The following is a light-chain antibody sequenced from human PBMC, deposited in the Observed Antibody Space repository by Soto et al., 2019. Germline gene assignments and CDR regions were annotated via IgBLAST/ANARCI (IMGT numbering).Light chain of an antibody. Sequence: QSALTQPASVSGSPGQSITISCTGTSSDVGDNNYVSWYQQHPGKAPKLMIYDVTHRPSGISNRFSGSKSGNTASLTISGLQAEEESDDYCSSYTSSSTLYVFGTGTKLTVL. J-gene: IGLJ1*01. CDR1: SSDVGDNNY. CDR2: DVT. V-gene: IGLV2-14*01. CDR3: SSYTSSSTLYV.